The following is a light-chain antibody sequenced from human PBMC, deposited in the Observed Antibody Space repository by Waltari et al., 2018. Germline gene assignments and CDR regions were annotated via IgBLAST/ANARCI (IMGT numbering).Light chain of an antibody. CDR3: QQRHSWPRT. CDR1: QSINSD. V-gene: IGKV3-11*01. Sequence: EIVLTQSPATLSLSPGERATLSCRDSQSINSDLAWYQQKPGQAPRLVISDASNRATGTPARFSGSGSGTDFTLTSTSLEPEDLADYYCQQRHSWPRTFGQGTKVEVK. J-gene: IGKJ1*01. CDR2: DAS.